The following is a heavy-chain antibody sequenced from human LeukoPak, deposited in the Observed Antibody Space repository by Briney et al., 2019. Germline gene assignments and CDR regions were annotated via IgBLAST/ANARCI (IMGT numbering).Heavy chain of an antibody. Sequence: PGGSLRLSCAASGFTVSSNYMSWVRQAPGKGLEWVSVIYSGGSTYYADSVKGRFTISRDNSKNTLYLQMNSLRAEDTAVYYCARVAGYFSYYFDYWGQGTLVTVSS. CDR3: ARVAGYFSYYFDY. CDR1: GFTVSSNY. V-gene: IGHV3-53*01. D-gene: IGHD6-13*01. J-gene: IGHJ4*02. CDR2: IYSGGST.